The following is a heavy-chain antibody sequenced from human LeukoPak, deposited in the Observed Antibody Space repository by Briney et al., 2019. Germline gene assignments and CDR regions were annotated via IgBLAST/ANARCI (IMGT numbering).Heavy chain of an antibody. V-gene: IGHV4-59*01. J-gene: IGHJ4*02. CDR3: AKAYHCSSTSCYFDY. CDR1: GGSISSYY. CDR2: IYYSGST. Sequence: SETLSLTCTVSGGSISSYYWSWIRQPPGKGLEWIGYIYYSGSTNYNPSLKSRVTISVDTSKNQFSLKLSSVTAADTAVYYCAKAYHCSSTSCYFDYWGQGTLVTVSS. D-gene: IGHD2-2*01.